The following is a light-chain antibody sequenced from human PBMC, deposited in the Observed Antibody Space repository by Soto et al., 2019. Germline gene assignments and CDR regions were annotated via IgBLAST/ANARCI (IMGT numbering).Light chain of an antibody. V-gene: IGKV3-15*01. CDR2: GAS. CDR1: QTVGSN. CDR3: QQYNDWPRGT. Sequence: EIVMTQSPATLSVSPGERATLSCRASQTVGSNLAWYQQKPGQAPRLVMHGASTRAAGIPARFSGSGSGTEFTLTISSLQSEDFALYFCQQYNDWPRGTFGQGTKVEIK. J-gene: IGKJ1*01.